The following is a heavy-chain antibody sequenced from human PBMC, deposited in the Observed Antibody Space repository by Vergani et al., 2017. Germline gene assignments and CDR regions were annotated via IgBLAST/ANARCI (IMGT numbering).Heavy chain of an antibody. J-gene: IGHJ6*02. Sequence: QVQLVQSGAEVKKPGASVKVSCKASGYTFTSYYMHWVRPAPGKGLEWMGGFDPEDGETIYAQKFQGRVTMTEDTSTDTAYMELSSLRSEDTAVYYCATQRLRFYYYYFYGMDVWGQGTMVTVSS. V-gene: IGHV1-24*01. D-gene: IGHD5-12*01. CDR2: FDPEDGET. CDR3: ATQRLRFYYYYFYGMDV. CDR1: GYTFTSYY.